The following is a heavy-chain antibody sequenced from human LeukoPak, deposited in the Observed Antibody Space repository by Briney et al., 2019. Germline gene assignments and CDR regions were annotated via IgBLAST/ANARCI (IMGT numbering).Heavy chain of an antibody. D-gene: IGHD1-26*01. Sequence: ASVKVSCKATPYHFTTYYLHWVRQAPGQGLEWMGFINPSGGSTSYAQNFQGRVTMTRDTSTNSVYMELSSLRSEDAAVYYCARNVGSGLDYWGQGTLLTVSS. CDR1: PYHFTTYY. V-gene: IGHV1-46*01. CDR3: ARNVGSGLDY. CDR2: INPSGGST. J-gene: IGHJ4*02.